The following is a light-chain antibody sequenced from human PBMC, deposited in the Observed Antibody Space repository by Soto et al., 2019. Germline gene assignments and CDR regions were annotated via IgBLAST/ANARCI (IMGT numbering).Light chain of an antibody. CDR2: AAS. Sequence: ASVGDRVTITCRASQSISSYLNWYQQKPGKAPKLLIYAASSLQSGVPSRFSGSGSGTDFTLTISSLQPEDFATYYCQQSYSTLTFGGGTKVDIK. J-gene: IGKJ4*01. V-gene: IGKV1-39*01. CDR1: QSISSY. CDR3: QQSYSTLT.